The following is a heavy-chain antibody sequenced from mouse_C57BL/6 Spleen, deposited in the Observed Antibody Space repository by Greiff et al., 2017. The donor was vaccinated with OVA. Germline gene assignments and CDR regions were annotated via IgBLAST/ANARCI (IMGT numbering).Heavy chain of an antibody. CDR1: GYAFSSSW. CDR2: IYPGDGDT. Sequence: QVQLQQSGPELVKPGASVKISCKASGYAFSSSWMNWVKQRPGKGLEWIGRIYPGDGDTNYNGKFKGKATLTADKSSSTAYMQLSSLTSEDSAVYFCARPYYGYDGFAYWGQGTLVTVSA. D-gene: IGHD2-9*01. V-gene: IGHV1-82*01. J-gene: IGHJ3*01. CDR3: ARPYYGYDGFAY.